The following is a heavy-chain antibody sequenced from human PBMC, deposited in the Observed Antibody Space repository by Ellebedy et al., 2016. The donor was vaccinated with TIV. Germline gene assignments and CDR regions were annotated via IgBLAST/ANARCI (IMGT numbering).Heavy chain of an antibody. J-gene: IGHJ2*01. CDR1: GFTFSSHD. CDR3: ARANSGFDL. D-gene: IGHD6-19*01. V-gene: IGHV3-13*01. CDR2: IGTAGDT. Sequence: GESLKISCAASGFTFSSHDMHWVRQATGKGLEWVSAIGTAGDTYYPGSVKGRFTISRENAKNSLYLQMNSLGAEDKAVYYCARANSGFDLWGRGTLVTVSS.